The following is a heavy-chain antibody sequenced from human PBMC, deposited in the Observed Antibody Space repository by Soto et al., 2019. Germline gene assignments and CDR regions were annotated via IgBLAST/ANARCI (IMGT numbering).Heavy chain of an antibody. J-gene: IGHJ4*02. D-gene: IGHD2-8*01. Sequence: QVQLQESGPGLVKPSETLSLTCTVSGGSISSYYWSWIRQPPGKGLEWIGYIYYSGSTNYNPSLKSRVTMSVDTSKNQFSLKLSSVTAADTAVYYCAGRYAGNFDYWGQGTLVTVSS. CDR3: AGRYAGNFDY. CDR2: IYYSGST. CDR1: GGSISSYY. V-gene: IGHV4-59*01.